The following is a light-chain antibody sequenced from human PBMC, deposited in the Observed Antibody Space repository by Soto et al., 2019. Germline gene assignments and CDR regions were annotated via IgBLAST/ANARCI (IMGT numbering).Light chain of an antibody. CDR3: SSYTSSSTPYV. Sequence: QSVLTQPASVSGSPGQSITISCTGTSSDVGGYNYVSWYQHHPGKAPKLMIYDVSDRPSGVSNRFSGSKSGNTASLTISGLQAEDEADYYCSSYTSSSTPYVFGTGTKVPVL. CDR1: SSDVGGYNY. J-gene: IGLJ1*01. V-gene: IGLV2-14*03. CDR2: DVS.